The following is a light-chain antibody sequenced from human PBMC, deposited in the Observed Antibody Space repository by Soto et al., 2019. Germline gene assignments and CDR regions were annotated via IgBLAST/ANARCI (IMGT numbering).Light chain of an antibody. CDR1: SSDVGGYNY. J-gene: IGLJ1*01. V-gene: IGLV2-14*01. Sequence: QSALTQPPSASGSPGQSVAISCTGTSSDVGGYNYVSWYQQNPGKAPKLIIYEVSSRPSGVSNRFSGSKSGNTASLTISGLQAEDEADYYCSSYTSASTLYVFGSGTKLTVL. CDR2: EVS. CDR3: SSYTSASTLYV.